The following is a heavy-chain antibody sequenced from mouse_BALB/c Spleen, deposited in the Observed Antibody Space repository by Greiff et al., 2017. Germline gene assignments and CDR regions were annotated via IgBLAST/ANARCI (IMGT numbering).Heavy chain of an antibody. CDR3: ARDKFPDYFDY. CDR2: IRNKANGYTT. V-gene: IGHV7-3*02. Sequence: EVQLVESGGGLVQPGGSLRLSCATSGFTFTDYYMSWVRQPPGKALEWLGFIRNKANGYTTEYSASVKGRFTFSRDNSQSILYLQMNTLRAEDSATYYCARDKFPDYFDYWGQGTTLTVSS. CDR1: GFTFTDYY. J-gene: IGHJ2*01.